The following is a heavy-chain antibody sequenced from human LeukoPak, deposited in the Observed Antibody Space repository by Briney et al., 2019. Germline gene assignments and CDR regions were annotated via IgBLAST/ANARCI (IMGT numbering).Heavy chain of an antibody. CDR1: GYTFTGYY. D-gene: IGHD6-19*01. CDR2: INPNSGGT. CDR3: ARDQAVAGTGDQ. Sequence: RASVKVSCKASGYTFTGYYMHWVRQAPGQGLEWMGWINPNSGGTNYAQKFQGRVTMTRDTSTSTVYMELSSLRSEDTAVYYCARDQAVAGTGDQWGQGTLVTVSS. V-gene: IGHV1-2*02. J-gene: IGHJ5*02.